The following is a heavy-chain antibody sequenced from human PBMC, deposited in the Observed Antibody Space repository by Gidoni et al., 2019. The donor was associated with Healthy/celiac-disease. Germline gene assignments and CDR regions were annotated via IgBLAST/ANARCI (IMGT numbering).Heavy chain of an antibody. CDR1: GFTFSSYG. CDR2: ISYDGSNK. J-gene: IGHJ6*02. CDR3: AKDRRPITPGRDSYDYWYYYGMDV. Sequence: GFTFSSYGMHWVRQAPGQGLEWVAVISYDGSNKYYADSVKGRFTISRDNSKNTLYLQMNSLRAEDTAVYYCAKDRRPITPGRDSYDYWYYYGMDVWGQGTTVTVSS. D-gene: IGHD5-18*01. V-gene: IGHV3-30*18.